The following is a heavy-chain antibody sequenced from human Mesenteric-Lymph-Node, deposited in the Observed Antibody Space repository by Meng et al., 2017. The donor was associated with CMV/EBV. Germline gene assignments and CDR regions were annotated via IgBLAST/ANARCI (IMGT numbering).Heavy chain of an antibody. J-gene: IGHJ5*02. CDR2: IIPIFGIT. Sequence: PAGSLSIPPLSLSRQSRAPGPGWVGGIIPIFGITRYPQMLHDRVTITADESTNLRYMHIISLTSEDTAVYYCVRGEWDFNCLHWFDTWGRGTLVTVSS. CDR3: VRGEWDFNCLHWFDT. CDR1: AGSLSIPP. D-gene: IGHD1-26*01. V-gene: IGHV1-69*01.